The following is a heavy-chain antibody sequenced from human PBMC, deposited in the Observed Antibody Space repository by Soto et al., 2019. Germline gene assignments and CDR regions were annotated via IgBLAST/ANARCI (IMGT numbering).Heavy chain of an antibody. J-gene: IGHJ4*02. Sequence: QVQMQESGPGLVKPSGTLSLTCAVSGGSISSSNWWSGVRQPPGKGLEWIGEIYHSGSTNYNPSLKSRVTISVDKSKNQFALKLSSVTAADTAVYYCASQLRVWGWLGPFDYWGQGTLVTVSS. CDR3: ASQLRVWGWLGPFDY. V-gene: IGHV4-4*02. CDR1: GGSISSSNW. D-gene: IGHD3-22*01. CDR2: IYHSGST.